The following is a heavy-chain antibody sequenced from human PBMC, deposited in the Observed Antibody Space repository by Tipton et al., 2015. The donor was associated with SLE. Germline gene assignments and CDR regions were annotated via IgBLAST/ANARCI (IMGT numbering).Heavy chain of an antibody. CDR3: VKVLTGYFYYFDS. D-gene: IGHD3-9*01. CDR2: ISSNGGIT. CDR1: GFSFRNYA. Sequence: SLRLSCSASGFSFRNYAMHWVRQAPGKGLEYVSGISSNGGITYYADSVKGRFTISRDNSKNTLDLQMSSLRAEDTAVYYCVKVLTGYFYYFDSWGQGILVTVSS. V-gene: IGHV3-64D*08. J-gene: IGHJ4*02.